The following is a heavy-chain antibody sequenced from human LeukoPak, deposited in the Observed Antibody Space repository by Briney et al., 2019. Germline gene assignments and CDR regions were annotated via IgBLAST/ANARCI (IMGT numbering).Heavy chain of an antibody. CDR3: ARDLYGSSSWPNFDY. D-gene: IGHD6-13*01. Sequence: ASVQVSCKASGYTFTGYYMHWVRQAPGQGLEWMGWINPNSGGTNYAQKFQGRVTMTRDTSISTAYMEMSRLRSDDTAVYYCARDLYGSSSWPNFDYWGQGTLVSVSS. V-gene: IGHV1-2*02. CDR2: INPNSGGT. CDR1: GYTFTGYY. J-gene: IGHJ4*02.